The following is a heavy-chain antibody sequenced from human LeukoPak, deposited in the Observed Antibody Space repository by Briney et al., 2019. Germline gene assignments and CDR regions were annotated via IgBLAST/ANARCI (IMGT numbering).Heavy chain of an antibody. CDR2: ISAYNGNT. CDR3: AGADFWSGYHTNPYYYYYYGMDV. D-gene: IGHD3-3*01. J-gene: IGHJ6*02. Sequence: GASVKVSCKASGYTFTSYGISWVRQAPGQGLEWMGWISAYNGNTNYAQKLQGRVTMTTDTSTSTAYMELRSLRSDDTAVYYCAGADFWSGYHTNPYYYYYYGMDVWGQGTTVTVSS. V-gene: IGHV1-18*01. CDR1: GYTFTSYG.